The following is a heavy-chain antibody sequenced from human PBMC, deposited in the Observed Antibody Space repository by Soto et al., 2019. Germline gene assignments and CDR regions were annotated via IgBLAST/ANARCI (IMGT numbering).Heavy chain of an antibody. Sequence: SVNGSCKSSGYTFTGYYIHWARQAPGQGLECMGWINPIFGTANYAQKFQGRVTITADESTSTAYMELSSLRSEDTAVYYCAREGGRDGYNLRYDFDYWGQGTLVTFSS. CDR3: AREGGRDGYNLRYDFDY. J-gene: IGHJ4*02. V-gene: IGHV1-69*13. CDR1: GYTFTGYY. CDR2: INPIFGTA. D-gene: IGHD5-12*01.